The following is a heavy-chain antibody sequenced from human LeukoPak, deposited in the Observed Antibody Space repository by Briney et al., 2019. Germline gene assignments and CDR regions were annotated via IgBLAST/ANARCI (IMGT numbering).Heavy chain of an antibody. V-gene: IGHV4-59*01. CDR1: GVSISSYY. Sequence: PSETLSLTCTVSGVSISSYYWSWIRQPPGKGLEWIGHIYYGGSTNYNPSLKSRVSISVDMSKNQFSLKLSSVTAADTAVYYCARDRPGGLWGQGTMVTVSS. CDR3: ARDRPGGL. J-gene: IGHJ3*01. CDR2: IYYGGST.